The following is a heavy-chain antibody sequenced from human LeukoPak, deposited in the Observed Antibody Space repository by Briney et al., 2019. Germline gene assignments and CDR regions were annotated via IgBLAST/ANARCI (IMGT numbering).Heavy chain of an antibody. D-gene: IGHD3-10*01. J-gene: IGHJ6*04. Sequence: PGGSLRLPCAASGFTFSSYSMNWVRQAPGKGLEWVSSISSSSSYIYYADSVKGRFTISRDNAKNSLYLQMNSLRAEDTAVYYCARDFQVWFGEAYGMDVWGKGTTVTVSS. CDR1: GFTFSSYS. CDR3: ARDFQVWFGEAYGMDV. V-gene: IGHV3-21*01. CDR2: ISSSSSYI.